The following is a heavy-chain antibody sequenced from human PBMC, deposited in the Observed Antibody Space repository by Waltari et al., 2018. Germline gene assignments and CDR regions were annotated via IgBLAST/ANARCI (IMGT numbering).Heavy chain of an antibody. CDR3: TRDYCDRTNCHGMDV. V-gene: IGHV3-30*04. J-gene: IGHJ6*02. CDR1: EFTFSSSA. D-gene: IGHD3-22*01. CDR2: ISYNGRNI. Sequence: QVQLVESGGGVVQPGRSLRLSCAASEFTFSSSAMHWVRQAPGKGLEWVAVISYNGRNIYYVDSVKGRFTISSDNSEKMLYLQMNSLRIEDTAVYYCTRDYCDRTNCHGMDVWGQGTTVTVSS.